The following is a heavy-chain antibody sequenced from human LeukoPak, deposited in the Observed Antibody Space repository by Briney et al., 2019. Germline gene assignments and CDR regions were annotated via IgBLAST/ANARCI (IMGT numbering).Heavy chain of an antibody. CDR1: GFTFSSYG. V-gene: IGHV3-23*01. D-gene: IGHD3-22*01. CDR3: AKGKGHYYDSSGYYWDAFDI. Sequence: GRSLRLSCAASGFTFSSYGMHWVRQAPGKGLEWVSAISGSGGSTYYADSVKGRFTISRDNSKNTLYLQMNSLRAEDTAVYYCAKGKGHYYDSSGYYWDAFDIWGQGTMVTVSS. J-gene: IGHJ3*02. CDR2: ISGSGGST.